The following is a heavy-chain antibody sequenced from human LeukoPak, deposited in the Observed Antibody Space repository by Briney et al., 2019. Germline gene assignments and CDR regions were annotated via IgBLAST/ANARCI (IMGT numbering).Heavy chain of an antibody. CDR2: INHSGST. V-gene: IGHV4-34*01. CDR3: ARGTAMVKYWYFDL. Sequence: SETLSLTCAVYGGSVSGYYWSWIRQPPGKGLEWIGEINHSGSTNYNPSLKSRVTISVDTSKNQFSLKLSSVTAADTAVYYCARGTAMVKYWYFDLWGRGTLVTVSS. CDR1: GGSVSGYY. D-gene: IGHD5-18*01. J-gene: IGHJ2*01.